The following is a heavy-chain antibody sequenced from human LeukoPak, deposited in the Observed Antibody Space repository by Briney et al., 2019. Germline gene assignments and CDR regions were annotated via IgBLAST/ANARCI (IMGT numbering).Heavy chain of an antibody. CDR1: GGTFSSYA. D-gene: IGHD5-18*01. J-gene: IGHJ4*02. V-gene: IGHV1-69*04. CDR2: IIPIFGIA. Sequence: SVKVSCKASGGTFSSYAICWVRQAPGQGLEWMGRIIPIFGIANYAQKFQGKVTITAGKSTSTAYMELSSLRSEDTAVYYCARDPDDTATFDYWGQGTLVTVSS. CDR3: ARDPDDTATFDY.